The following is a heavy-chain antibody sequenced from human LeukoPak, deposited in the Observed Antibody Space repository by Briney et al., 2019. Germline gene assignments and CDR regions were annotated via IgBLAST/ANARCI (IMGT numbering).Heavy chain of an antibody. D-gene: IGHD4/OR15-4a*01. Sequence: GGSLRLSCAASGFTFSNYGMSWVRQAPGKGLEWVSGISDGGGSTYYADSVKGRFTISRDNSKNTLYLQMNSLRAEDTAVYYCARRAGAYSHPYDYWGQGTLVTVSS. CDR2: ISDGGGST. CDR1: GFTFSNYG. V-gene: IGHV3-23*01. CDR3: ARRAGAYSHPYDY. J-gene: IGHJ4*02.